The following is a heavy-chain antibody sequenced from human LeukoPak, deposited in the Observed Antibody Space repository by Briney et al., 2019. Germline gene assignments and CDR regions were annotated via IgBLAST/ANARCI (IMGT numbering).Heavy chain of an antibody. CDR3: ARVSLYHSIDY. V-gene: IGHV4-61*02. D-gene: IGHD1-14*01. CDR1: GGSISSGSYY. J-gene: IGHJ4*02. Sequence: PSETLSLTCTVSGGSISSGSYYWSWIRQPAGKGLEWIGRIYTSGSTNYNPSLKSRVTISVDKSKNQFSLKLSSVTAADTAVYYCARVSLYHSIDYWGQGTLVTVSS. CDR2: IYTSGST.